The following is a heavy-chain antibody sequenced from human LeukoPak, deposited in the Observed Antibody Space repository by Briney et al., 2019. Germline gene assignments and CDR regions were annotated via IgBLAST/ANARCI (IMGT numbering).Heavy chain of an antibody. J-gene: IGHJ5*02. Sequence: PSETLSLTCAVSGSSISSGYYWGWIRQPPGKGVEWIGSIYHSGSTYYNPSLKSRVTISVDTSKSQFSLKLSSVTAADTAVYYCARVRAGWFDPWGQGTLVTVSS. CDR3: ARVRAGWFDP. CDR2: IYHSGST. V-gene: IGHV4-38-2*01. CDR1: GSSISSGYY.